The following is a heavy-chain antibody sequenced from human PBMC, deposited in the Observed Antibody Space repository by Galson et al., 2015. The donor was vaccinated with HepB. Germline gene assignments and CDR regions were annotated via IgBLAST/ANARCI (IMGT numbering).Heavy chain of an antibody. V-gene: IGHV3-64D*06. CDR2: ISSDGGST. D-gene: IGHD5-24*01. J-gene: IGHJ4*02. CDR3: VTTPGDGYNSVDY. Sequence: SLRLSCAASGFTFSSYAMHWVRQAPGKGLEYVSAISSDGGSTYYADSVKGRFAISRDNSKNTLYLQMSSLRAEDTAVYYCVTTPGDGYNSVDYWGQGTLVTVSS. CDR1: GFTFSSYA.